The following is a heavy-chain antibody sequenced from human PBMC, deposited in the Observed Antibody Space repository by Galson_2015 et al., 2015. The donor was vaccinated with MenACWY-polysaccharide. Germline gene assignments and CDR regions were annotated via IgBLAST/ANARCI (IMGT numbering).Heavy chain of an antibody. CDR1: GYTFTRYD. J-gene: IGHJ5*02. V-gene: IGHV1-8*01. D-gene: IGHD2-15*01. Sequence: SVKVSCKASGYTFTRYDINWVRQAAGQGLEWMGWMNPNSGNAAYAQKFQGRVTMTRNTSISTVYMELSSLKSEDTALYYCARVIGRVVEGHNWFDHWGQGTLVTVSS. CDR2: MNPNSGNA. CDR3: ARVIGRVVEGHNWFDH.